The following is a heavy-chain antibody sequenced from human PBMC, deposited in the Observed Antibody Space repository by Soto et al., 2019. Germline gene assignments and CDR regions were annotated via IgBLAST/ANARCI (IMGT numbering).Heavy chain of an antibody. CDR1: GFDFGDYY. CDR3: VRPYYSSSWFPFDR. D-gene: IGHD6-13*01. V-gene: IGHV3-11*01. J-gene: IGHJ4*02. Sequence: GGSLRLSCTGSGFDFGDYYMSWIRRAPGKGLEWVSYIDSGDGTTYYTDSVKGRFTISRDNAKKTVYLQMSSLRVEDTALYYCVRPYYSSSWFPFDRWGQETLVTVTS. CDR2: IDSGDGTT.